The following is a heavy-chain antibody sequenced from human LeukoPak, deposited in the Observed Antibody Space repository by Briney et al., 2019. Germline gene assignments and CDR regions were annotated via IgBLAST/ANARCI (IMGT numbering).Heavy chain of an antibody. Sequence: SETLSLTCTVSGGSISSYYWSWIRQPPGKGLEWIGYIYYSGSSNYNPSLKSRVTISVDTSKNQSSLKLSSMTAADTAVYYCARFRTTFGELNHWGQGTLVTVSS. CDR1: GGSISSYY. CDR3: ARFRTTFGELNH. CDR2: IYYSGSS. V-gene: IGHV4-59*01. D-gene: IGHD3-10*01. J-gene: IGHJ5*02.